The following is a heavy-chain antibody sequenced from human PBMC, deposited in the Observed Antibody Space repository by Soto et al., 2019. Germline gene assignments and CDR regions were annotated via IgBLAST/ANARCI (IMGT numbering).Heavy chain of an antibody. V-gene: IGHV3-21*01. CDR3: ARETVALTSSLFDY. CDR2: ISSSSSYI. J-gene: IGHJ4*02. Sequence: GGSLRLSCAASGFTFSSYSMNWVRQAPGKGLEWVSSISSSSSYIYYADSVKGRFTISRDNAKNSLYLQMNSLRAEDTAVYYCARETVALTSSLFDYWGQGTLVTVSS. CDR1: GFTFSSYS. D-gene: IGHD6-19*01.